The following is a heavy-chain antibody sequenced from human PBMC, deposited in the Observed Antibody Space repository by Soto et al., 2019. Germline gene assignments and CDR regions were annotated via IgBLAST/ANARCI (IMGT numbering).Heavy chain of an antibody. V-gene: IGHV4-4*07. CDR2: IYSSGGT. Sequence: PSETLSLTCTVSGGAISGYYWTWIRQTAGMGPEWIGRIYSSGGTKYNPSLKNRVDMSLDMSKNQFSLRLGSVTAADTAVYYCARGQRFSDSFDPWGQGTLVTVSS. CDR1: GGAISGYY. CDR3: ARGQRFSDSFDP. J-gene: IGHJ5*02. D-gene: IGHD3-3*01.